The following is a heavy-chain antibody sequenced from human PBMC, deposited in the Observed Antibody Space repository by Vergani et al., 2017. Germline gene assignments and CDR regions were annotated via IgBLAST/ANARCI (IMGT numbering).Heavy chain of an antibody. J-gene: IGHJ4*02. CDR1: GFTFISHA. V-gene: IGHV3-23*01. Sequence: EVQLLQSEGAVVQPGGSLRLSCVASGFTFISHAMSWVRQGHGQGLEWVSSIKSTGASTHYADSVKGRFTISRDNSKNTLYLQMNSLRVEDTAVYYCGRGGDNYNWGQGTLVTVSS. D-gene: IGHD5-24*01. CDR2: IKSTGAST. CDR3: GRGGDNYN.